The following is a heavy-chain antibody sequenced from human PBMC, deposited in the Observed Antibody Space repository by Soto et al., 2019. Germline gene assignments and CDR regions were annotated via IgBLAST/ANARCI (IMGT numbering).Heavy chain of an antibody. CDR3: VAGIGGGDWVFWFDP. V-gene: IGHV1-58*01. J-gene: IGHJ5*02. Sequence: QMQLVQSGPEVKKPGTSVKVSCKASGFTFTSSAVQWVRQARGQRLEWIGWIVVGSGNTNYAQKFQERVTITRDMSTSTAYMELSSLRSEDTAVYYCVAGIGGGDWVFWFDPWGQGTLVTVSS. CDR2: IVVGSGNT. D-gene: IGHD2-21*02. CDR1: GFTFTSSA.